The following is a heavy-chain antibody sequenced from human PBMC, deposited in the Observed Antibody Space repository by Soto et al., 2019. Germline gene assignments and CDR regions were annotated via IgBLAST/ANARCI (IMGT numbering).Heavy chain of an antibody. Sequence: PGGSLRLSCAASGFPFTGYAMSWVRQAPGKGLEWVSAISGHGDATFYADSVKGRFTISRDNSKNTLYLQMNSLRAEDTAVYYCAKGREWELPEVDAFDIWGQGTMVTVSS. V-gene: IGHV3-23*01. CDR1: GFPFTGYA. CDR2: ISGHGDAT. D-gene: IGHD1-26*01. CDR3: AKGREWELPEVDAFDI. J-gene: IGHJ3*02.